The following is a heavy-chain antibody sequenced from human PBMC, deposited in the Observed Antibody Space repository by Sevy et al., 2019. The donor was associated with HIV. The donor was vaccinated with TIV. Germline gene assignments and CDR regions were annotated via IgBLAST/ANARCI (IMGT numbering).Heavy chain of an antibody. V-gene: IGHV3-30*04. Sequence: GGSLRLSCAASGFTFSSYAMHWVRQAPGKGLEWVAVISYDGSNKYYADSVKGRFTISRDNTKNTLYLQMNSLRAEDTVVYYCARVIAAAGYYYYYGMDVWGQGTTVTVSS. CDR2: ISYDGSNK. D-gene: IGHD6-13*01. CDR3: ARVIAAAGYYYYYGMDV. J-gene: IGHJ6*02. CDR1: GFTFSSYA.